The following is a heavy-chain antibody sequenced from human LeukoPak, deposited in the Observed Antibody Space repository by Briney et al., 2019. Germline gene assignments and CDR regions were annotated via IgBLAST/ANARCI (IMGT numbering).Heavy chain of an antibody. D-gene: IGHD3-3*01. J-gene: IGHJ4*02. Sequence: GGSLRLSCAASGFTFSSYSMNWVRQAPGKGLEWVSYISSSSSTIYYADSVKGRFTISTDNAKNSLYLQMNSLRDEDTAAYYCARGGYDFWSGYLGGGPYYFDYWGQRTLVTVSS. CDR2: ISSSSSTI. CDR3: ARGGYDFWSGYLGGGPYYFDY. CDR1: GFTFSSYS. V-gene: IGHV3-48*02.